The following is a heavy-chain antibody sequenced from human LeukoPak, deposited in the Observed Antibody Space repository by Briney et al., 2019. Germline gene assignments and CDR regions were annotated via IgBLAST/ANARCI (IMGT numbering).Heavy chain of an antibody. V-gene: IGHV4-59*01. Sequence: SETLSLTCTVSGGSISSYYWSWIRQPPGKGLEWIGYIYYSGSTNYNPSLKSRVTISVDTSKNQFSLKLSSVTAADTAVYYCARARRVLRYFDWLSLGWFDPWGQGTLVTVSS. CDR3: ARARRVLRYFDWLSLGWFDP. J-gene: IGHJ5*02. CDR2: IYYSGST. CDR1: GGSISSYY. D-gene: IGHD3-9*01.